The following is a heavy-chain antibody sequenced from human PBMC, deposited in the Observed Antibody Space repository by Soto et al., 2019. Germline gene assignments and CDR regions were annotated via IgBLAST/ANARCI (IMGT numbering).Heavy chain of an antibody. Sequence: QVQLVQSGAEVKKPGASGEVSCKASGYTFTSYAMHWVRQAPGQRHEWMGWINAGNGNTKYSQKFHGKVTITRDTSASTAYIELSRLRSEDTAVYYCASGRGSWATKEYYYYYGMDVWGQGTTVTVSS. V-gene: IGHV1-3*01. CDR3: ASGRGSWATKEYYYYYGMDV. J-gene: IGHJ6*02. D-gene: IGHD2-15*01. CDR1: GYTFTSYA. CDR2: INAGNGNT.